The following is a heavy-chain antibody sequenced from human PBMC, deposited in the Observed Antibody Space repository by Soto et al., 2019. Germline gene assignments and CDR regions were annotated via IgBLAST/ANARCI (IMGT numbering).Heavy chain of an antibody. CDR3: GAHDIVDTMGWDYYSGMDV. CDR2: IWYDGSNK. CDR1: GFTFSSYG. D-gene: IGHD5-12*01. J-gene: IGHJ6*02. V-gene: IGHV3-33*01. Sequence: QVQLVESGGGVVQPGRSLRLSCAASGFTFSSYGMHWVRQAPGKGLEWVAVIWYDGSNKYYADSVKGRFTISRDNSKNTLYLQMKSLRAENAAVDYCGAHDIVDTMGWDYYSGMDVWGQGTTVTVSS.